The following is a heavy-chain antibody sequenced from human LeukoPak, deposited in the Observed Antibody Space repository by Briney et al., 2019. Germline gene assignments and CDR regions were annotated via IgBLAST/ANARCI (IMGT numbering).Heavy chain of an antibody. J-gene: IGHJ6*02. V-gene: IGHV3-30*18. D-gene: IGHD6-19*01. Sequence: GGSLRLSCIASGFTFNTHGMHWVRQVPGKGLEWVTLISPDGNNKYYADSVKGRFTISRDNSKSTVYLQVSSLKTEDTATYYCAKVRSSGWHEPYHFYGMDVWGQGTTVIVSS. CDR1: GFTFNTHG. CDR2: ISPDGNNK. CDR3: AKVRSSGWHEPYHFYGMDV.